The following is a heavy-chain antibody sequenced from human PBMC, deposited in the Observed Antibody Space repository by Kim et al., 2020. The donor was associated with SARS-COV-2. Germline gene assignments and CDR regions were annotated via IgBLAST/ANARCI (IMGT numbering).Heavy chain of an antibody. D-gene: IGHD6-25*01. CDR3: ARAVSSAGTLRDWFDP. V-gene: IGHV4-4*02. J-gene: IGHJ5*02. Sequence: PSLKSGVTISVDKSKNQFSMKLNSVTAADTAVYYCARAVSSAGTLRDWFDPWGQGTLVTVSS.